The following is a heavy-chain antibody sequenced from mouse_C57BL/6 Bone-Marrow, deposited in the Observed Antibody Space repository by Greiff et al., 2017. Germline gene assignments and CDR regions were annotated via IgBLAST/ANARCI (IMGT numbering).Heavy chain of an antibody. CDR1: GYTFTSYG. CDR2: IYPRSGNT. CDR3: ARGTTVVYYAMDY. J-gene: IGHJ4*01. D-gene: IGHD1-1*01. V-gene: IGHV1-81*01. Sequence: VKLMESGAELARPGASVKLSCKASGYTFTSYGISWVKQRTGQGLEWIGEIYPRSGNTYYNEKFKGKATLTADKSSSTAYMELRSLTSEDSAVYFCARGTTVVYYAMDYWGQGTSVTVSS.